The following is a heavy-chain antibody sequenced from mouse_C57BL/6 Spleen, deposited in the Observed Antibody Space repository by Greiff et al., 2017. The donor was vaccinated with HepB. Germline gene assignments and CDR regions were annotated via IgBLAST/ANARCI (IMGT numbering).Heavy chain of an antibody. J-gene: IGHJ4*01. CDR1: GYTFTSYW. CDR3: ARSWRGALRRGYYYAMDY. D-gene: IGHD2-4*01. V-gene: IGHV1-64*01. Sequence: QVQLQQPGAELVKPGASVKLSCKASGYTFTSYWMHWVKQRPGQGLEWIGMIHPNSGSTNYNEKFKSKATLTVDKSSSTAYMQLSSLTSEYSAVYYCARSWRGALRRGYYYAMDYWGQGTSVTVSS. CDR2: IHPNSGST.